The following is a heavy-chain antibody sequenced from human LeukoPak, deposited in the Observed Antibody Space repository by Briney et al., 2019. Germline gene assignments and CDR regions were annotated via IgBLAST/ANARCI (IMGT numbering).Heavy chain of an antibody. Sequence: SETLSLTCTVSGGSISSGDYYWSWTRQPPGKGLEWIGYIYYSGSTYYNPSLKSRVTISVDTSKNQFSLKLSSVTAADTAVYYCASYYDFWSGYSDYWGQGTLVTVSS. CDR2: IYYSGST. CDR3: ASYYDFWSGYSDY. J-gene: IGHJ4*02. D-gene: IGHD3-3*01. V-gene: IGHV4-30-4*01. CDR1: GGSISSGDYY.